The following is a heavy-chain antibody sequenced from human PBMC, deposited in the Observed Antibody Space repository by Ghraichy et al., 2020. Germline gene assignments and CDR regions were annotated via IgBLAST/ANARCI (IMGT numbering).Heavy chain of an antibody. Sequence: SQTLSLTCTVSGGSISSYYWSWIRQPPGKGLEWIGYIYYSGSTNYNPSLKSRVTISVDTSKNQFSLKLSSVTAADTAVYYCARAVRPPGMISSSWYYFDYWGQGTLVTVSS. J-gene: IGHJ4*02. CDR1: GGSISSYY. V-gene: IGHV4-59*01. CDR2: IYYSGST. CDR3: ARAVRPPGMISSSWYYFDY. D-gene: IGHD6-13*01.